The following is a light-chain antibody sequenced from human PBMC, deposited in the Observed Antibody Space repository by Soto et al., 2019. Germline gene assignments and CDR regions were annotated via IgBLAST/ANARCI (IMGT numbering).Light chain of an antibody. CDR2: DTS. Sequence: EFVLPQSPVTLSFSPGESATLSCRASQSLTNSFIAWYQQKPGQAPRLLIYDTSSRASGIPDRFSGSGSGTDFTLTISRLETEDFAVFYCQQYGTSEIIFGQGTRLET. V-gene: IGKV3-20*01. CDR3: QQYGTSEII. J-gene: IGKJ5*01. CDR1: QSLTNSF.